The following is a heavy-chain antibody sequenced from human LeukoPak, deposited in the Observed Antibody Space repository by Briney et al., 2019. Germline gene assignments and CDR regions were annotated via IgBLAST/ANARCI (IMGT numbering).Heavy chain of an antibody. D-gene: IGHD5-12*01. V-gene: IGHV4-59*08. J-gene: IGHJ4*01. Sequence: SETLSLTCTVSGGSIGSYYWSWIRQPPGKGLEWIGYIFYTGSTNYNPSLKSRVTISVDTSKNQFSLKLSSVTAADTAMYYCARHASGYTYFDYWGHGTLVTVSS. CDR3: ARHASGYTYFDY. CDR1: GGSIGSYY. CDR2: IFYTGST.